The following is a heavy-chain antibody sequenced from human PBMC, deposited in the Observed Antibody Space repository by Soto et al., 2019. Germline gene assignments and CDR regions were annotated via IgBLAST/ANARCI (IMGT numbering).Heavy chain of an antibody. V-gene: IGHV4-30-2*01. Sequence: QLQLQESGSGLVKPSQTLSLTCAVSGGSISSGGYSWSWIRQPPGKGLEWIGYIYHSGSTYYNPSLKGRVTISVDRSKNQFSLQLSSVTAADTAVYYCARVSGYCSGGSCYPYGDYVVWFDPWGQGTLVTVSS. J-gene: IGHJ5*02. CDR1: GGSISSGGYS. CDR2: IYHSGST. CDR3: ARVSGYCSGGSCYPYGDYVVWFDP. D-gene: IGHD2-15*01.